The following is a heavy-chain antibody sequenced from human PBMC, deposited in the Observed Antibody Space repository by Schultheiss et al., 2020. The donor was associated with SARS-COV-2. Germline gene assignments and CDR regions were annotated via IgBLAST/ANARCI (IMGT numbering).Heavy chain of an antibody. CDR2: INPNSGNT. CDR1: GYTFTGYY. J-gene: IGHJ4*02. D-gene: IGHD3-16*01. CDR3: ARDPFERRPSLDD. V-gene: IGHV1-2*02. Sequence: ASVKVSCKASGYTFTGYYMHWVRQAPGQGLEWMGWINPNSGNTGYAQKFQGRVTITRDTSASTAYMELSSLRSEDTAVYYCARDPFERRPSLDDWGQGTLVTVSS.